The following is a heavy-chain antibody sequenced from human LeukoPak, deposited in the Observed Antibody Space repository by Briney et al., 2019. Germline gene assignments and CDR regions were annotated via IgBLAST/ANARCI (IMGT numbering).Heavy chain of an antibody. CDR2: ISWNSGSI. Sequence: PGRSLRLSCAASGFTFDDYAMHWVRQAPGKGLEWVSGISWNSGSIGYADSVKGRFTISRDNAKNSLYLQMNSLRAEDTALYYCAKDIGGLLWFGDQLLSHYYYGMDVWGQGTTVTVSS. V-gene: IGHV3-9*01. CDR3: AKDIGGLLWFGDQLLSHYYYGMDV. D-gene: IGHD3-10*01. J-gene: IGHJ6*02. CDR1: GFTFDDYA.